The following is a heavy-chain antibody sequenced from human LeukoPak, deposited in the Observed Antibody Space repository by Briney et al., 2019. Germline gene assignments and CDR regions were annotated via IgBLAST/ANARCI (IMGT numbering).Heavy chain of an antibody. J-gene: IGHJ3*02. Sequence: PGGSLRLSCAASGFTFSSYAMSWVRQAPGKGLEWVSAISGSGGSTYYADSVKGRFTISRDNPKTTLYLQMNSLRVDDTALYYCAKDGRPCGGDCYPHDALDIWGQGTLVTVSS. CDR2: ISGSGGST. V-gene: IGHV3-23*01. CDR3: AKDGRPCGGDCYPHDALDI. CDR1: GFTFSSYA. D-gene: IGHD2-21*02.